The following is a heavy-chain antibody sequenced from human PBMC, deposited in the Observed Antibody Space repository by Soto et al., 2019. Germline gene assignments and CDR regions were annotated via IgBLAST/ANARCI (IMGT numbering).Heavy chain of an antibody. V-gene: IGHV1-69*01. Sequence: QVQLVQSGAEVKKPGSSVKVSCKASGGTFRSYAVNWLRQAPGEGLEWMGGIIPIFDPPKYAQKFQGRVMITADESTRTAYMEVSNLRSEDTAVYYGARSGGSGGSDGFDIWGQGTMVTVSS. J-gene: IGHJ3*02. CDR2: IIPIFDPP. CDR3: ARSGGSGGSDGFDI. CDR1: GGTFRSYA. D-gene: IGHD6-19*01.